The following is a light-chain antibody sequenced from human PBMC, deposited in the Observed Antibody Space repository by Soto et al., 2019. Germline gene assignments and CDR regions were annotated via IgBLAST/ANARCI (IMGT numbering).Light chain of an antibody. Sequence: DIKFTQSPSTRSASVGDRVTITCRDSQSISSWLAWYPQKPGKAPKILIYKASSLESGVRSMFSGSGAGTECTRTISSLQPDDVATDYCPQYNSFSGTFGQGTKV. CDR1: QSISSW. J-gene: IGKJ1*01. CDR3: PQYNSFSGT. V-gene: IGKV1-5*03. CDR2: KAS.